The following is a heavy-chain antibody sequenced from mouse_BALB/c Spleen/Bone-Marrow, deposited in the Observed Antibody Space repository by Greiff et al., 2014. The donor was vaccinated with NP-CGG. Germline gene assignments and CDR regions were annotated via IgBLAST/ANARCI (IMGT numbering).Heavy chain of an antibody. Sequence: EVKLVESGGGLVQPKGSLKLSCAASGFTFNTYAVNWVRQAPGKGLEWVARIRSKSNNYATYYADSVKDRFTISRDDSQSMLYLQMNNLKTEDTAMYYCVRHEGGYGYDACFAYWGQGTLVTVSA. V-gene: IGHV10-1*02. CDR3: VRHEGGYGYDACFAY. CDR2: IRSKSNNYAT. D-gene: IGHD2-2*01. CDR1: GFTFNTYA. J-gene: IGHJ3*01.